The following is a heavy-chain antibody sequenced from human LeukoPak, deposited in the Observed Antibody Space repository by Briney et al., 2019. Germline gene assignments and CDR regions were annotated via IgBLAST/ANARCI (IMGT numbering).Heavy chain of an antibody. CDR2: IYYSGST. V-gene: IGHV4-39*01. J-gene: IGHJ4*02. CDR1: GGSISSSSYY. Sequence: SETLSLTCTVSGGSISSSSYYWGWIRQPPGKGLEWIGSIYYSGSTYYNPSLKSRVTISVDTSKNQFSLKLSSVTAADTAVYYCASMRGAVADDFDYWGQGTLVTVSS. CDR3: ASMRGAVADDFDY. D-gene: IGHD6-19*01.